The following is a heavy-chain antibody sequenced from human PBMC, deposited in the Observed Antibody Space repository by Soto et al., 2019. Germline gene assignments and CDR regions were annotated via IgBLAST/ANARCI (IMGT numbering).Heavy chain of an antibody. CDR2: ISSSSSYI. V-gene: IGHV3-21*01. D-gene: IGHD3-9*01. Sequence: GGSLRLSCAASGFTFSSYSMNWVRQAPGKGLEWVSSISSSSSYIYYADSVKGRFTISRDNAKNSLYLQMNSLRAEDTAVYYCASGYDILTGQFWGQGTLLTVSS. J-gene: IGHJ4*02. CDR1: GFTFSSYS. CDR3: ASGYDILTGQF.